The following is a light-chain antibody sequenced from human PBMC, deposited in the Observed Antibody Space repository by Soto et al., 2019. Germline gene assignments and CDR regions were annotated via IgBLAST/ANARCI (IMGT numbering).Light chain of an antibody. CDR1: QSISSSY. CDR2: GAS. V-gene: IGKV3-20*01. Sequence: ETVLTQSPGTLSLSPGERATLSCRASQSISSSYLAWYQQKPGQAPRLLIYGASNRATGIPDRFSGRGSGTDFTLTISRLEHEDFAVYYCQQYGSSCTFGQGTKLEIK. CDR3: QQYGSSCT. J-gene: IGKJ2*02.